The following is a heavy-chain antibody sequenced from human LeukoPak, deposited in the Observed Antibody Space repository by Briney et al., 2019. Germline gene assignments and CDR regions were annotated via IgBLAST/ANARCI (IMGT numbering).Heavy chain of an antibody. V-gene: IGHV3-33*01. D-gene: IGHD3-3*01. CDR1: GFTFSSYG. CDR2: IWYDGSNK. J-gene: IGHJ4*02. CDR3: AREPFWSGYYSNLHFDY. Sequence: PGRSLRLSCAASGFTFSSYGMHWVRQAPGKGLEWVAVIWYDGSNKYYADSVKGRFTISRDNSKNTLYLQMNSLRAEDTAVYYCAREPFWSGYYSNLHFDYWGQGTLVTVSS.